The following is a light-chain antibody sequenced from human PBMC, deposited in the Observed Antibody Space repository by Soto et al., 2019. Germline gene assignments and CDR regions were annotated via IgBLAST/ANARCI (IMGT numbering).Light chain of an antibody. CDR1: SSNIGSNY. Sequence: QSVLTQPPSASGTPGQRVTISCSGSSSNIGSNYVYWYQQLPGTAPKLLIYRNNQRPSGVPDRFSGSKSGTSASLAISGLRSGDEADYYCAAWDDSLSVGVFGGGTKLTVL. CDR2: RNN. V-gene: IGLV1-47*01. J-gene: IGLJ3*02. CDR3: AAWDDSLSVGV.